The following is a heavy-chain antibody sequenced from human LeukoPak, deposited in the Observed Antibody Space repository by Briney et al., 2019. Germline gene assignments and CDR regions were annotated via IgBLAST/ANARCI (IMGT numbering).Heavy chain of an antibody. Sequence: GGSLRLSCAASGFTFSSYAMSWVRQAPGKGLEWVSAISGSGGNTYYTDSVKGWFTISSDNYKNTLYLQMISLRAEDTAVYYCARDYFGSGNYYLPFEYWGQGTLVTVSS. CDR1: GFTFSSYA. CDR2: ISGSGGNT. V-gene: IGHV3-23*01. D-gene: IGHD3-10*01. CDR3: ARDYFGSGNYYLPFEY. J-gene: IGHJ4*02.